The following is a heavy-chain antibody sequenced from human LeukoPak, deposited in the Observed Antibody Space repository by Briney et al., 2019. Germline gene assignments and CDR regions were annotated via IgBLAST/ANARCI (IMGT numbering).Heavy chain of an antibody. Sequence: GRSLRLSCAASGFTFDDYAMHWVRQAPGKGLEWVSGISWNSGSIGYADSVKGRFTISRDNAKNSLYLQMNSLRAEDTAVYYCARGRYCSSTSCYAVDYWGQGTLVTVSS. J-gene: IGHJ4*02. CDR1: GFTFDDYA. V-gene: IGHV3-9*01. CDR3: ARGRYCSSTSCYAVDY. D-gene: IGHD2-2*01. CDR2: ISWNSGSI.